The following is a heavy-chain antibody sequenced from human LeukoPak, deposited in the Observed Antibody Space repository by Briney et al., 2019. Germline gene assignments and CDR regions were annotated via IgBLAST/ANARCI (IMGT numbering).Heavy chain of an antibody. CDR1: GDSVSSDSAA. V-gene: IGHV6-1*01. CDR2: TYYRSKWSN. Sequence: SQTLSLTCAISGDSVSSDSAAWNWIRQSPSRGLEWLGRTYYRSKWSNDYAVSVKSRITINPDTSRNQFSLQLNSVTPEDTAVYYCARYYYDSRGYYYYYFDYWGQGTLVTVSS. CDR3: ARYYYDSRGYYYYYFDY. J-gene: IGHJ4*02. D-gene: IGHD3-22*01.